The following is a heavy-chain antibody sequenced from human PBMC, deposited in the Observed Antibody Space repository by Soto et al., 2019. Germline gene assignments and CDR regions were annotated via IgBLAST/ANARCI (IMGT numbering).Heavy chain of an antibody. D-gene: IGHD1-26*01. CDR2: ISAYNGKT. J-gene: IGHJ4*02. Sequence: QVQLVQSGAEVKKPGASVKVSCKASGYTFTSYGISWVRQAPGQGLEWMGWISAYNGKTNYAQKLQGRVTMTTDTSTSTADMERRSLISDDTAVYYCARDLGGATDFDYWGQGTLVTVSS. V-gene: IGHV1-18*01. CDR1: GYTFTSYG. CDR3: ARDLGGATDFDY.